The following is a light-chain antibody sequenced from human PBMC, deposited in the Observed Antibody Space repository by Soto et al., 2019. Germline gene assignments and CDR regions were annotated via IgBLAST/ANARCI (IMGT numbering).Light chain of an antibody. CDR3: SSYTRSNTFV. CDR2: DVS. Sequence: QSALAQPASVSGSPGQSIAISCTGTSSDVGRYNYVSWFQQHPGKAPKLMIYDVSNRPSGVSDRFSGSKSGNTASLTISGLQAEDEADYYCSSYTRSNTFVFGTGTKVTVL. CDR1: SSDVGRYNY. V-gene: IGLV2-14*01. J-gene: IGLJ1*01.